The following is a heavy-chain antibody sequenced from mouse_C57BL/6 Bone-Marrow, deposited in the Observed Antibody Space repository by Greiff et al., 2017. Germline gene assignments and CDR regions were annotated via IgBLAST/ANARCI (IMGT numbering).Heavy chain of an antibody. D-gene: IGHD2-3*01. V-gene: IGHV1-69*01. CDR1: GYTFTSYW. J-gene: IGHJ3*01. CDR2: IDPSDSYT. CDR3: ASSGGYYWFAY. Sequence: QVQLQQPGAELVMPGASVKLSCKASGYTFTSYWMHWVKQRPGQGLEWIGEIDPSDSYTNYNQKFKGKSTLTVDKSSSTAYMQLSSLTSEDSADDYCASSGGYYWFAYGCQGTVVTVSA.